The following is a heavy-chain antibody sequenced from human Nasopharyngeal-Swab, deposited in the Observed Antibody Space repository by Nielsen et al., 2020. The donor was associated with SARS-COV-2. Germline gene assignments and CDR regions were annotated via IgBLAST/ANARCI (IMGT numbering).Heavy chain of an antibody. CDR2: IYYSGST. CDR3: ARRRITMVRGAIDFDY. CDR1: SGSISSGGYY. Sequence: SETLSLTCTVSSGSISSGGYYWSWIRQHPGKGLEWIGYIYYSGSTYYNPSLKSRVTISVDTSKNQFSLKLSSVTAADTAVYYCARRRITMVRGAIDFDYWGQGTLVTVSS. D-gene: IGHD3-10*01. J-gene: IGHJ4*02. V-gene: IGHV4-31*03.